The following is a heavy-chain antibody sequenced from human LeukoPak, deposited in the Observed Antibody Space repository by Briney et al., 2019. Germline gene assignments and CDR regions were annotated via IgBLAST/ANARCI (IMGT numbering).Heavy chain of an antibody. V-gene: IGHV4-39*01. CDR1: GGSIRSSYYY. CDR3: ARIFGGCD. J-gene: IGHJ4*02. CDR2: IYDSGST. Sequence: PSETLSLTCTVSGGSIRSSYYYWGWIRQPPGKGLEWIGSIYDSGSTYYNPSLKSRVTISVDTSKNQFSLKLNSVTAADTAVYYCARIFGGCDWGQGTLVTVSS. D-gene: IGHD3-3*01.